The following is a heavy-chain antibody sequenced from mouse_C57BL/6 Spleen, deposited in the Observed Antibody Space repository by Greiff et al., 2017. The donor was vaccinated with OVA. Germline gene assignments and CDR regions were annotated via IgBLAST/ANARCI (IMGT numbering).Heavy chain of an antibody. CDR1: GYTFTSYW. CDR2: IDPSDSYT. J-gene: IGHJ1*03. Sequence: VQLQQPGAELVMPGASVKLSCKASGYTFTSYWMHWVKQRPGQGLEWIGEIDPSDSYTNYNQKFKGKSTLTVDKSSSTAYMQLSSLTSEDSAVYYCARGIYYGNYWYFDVWGTGTTVTVSS. V-gene: IGHV1-69*01. CDR3: ARGIYYGNYWYFDV. D-gene: IGHD2-1*01.